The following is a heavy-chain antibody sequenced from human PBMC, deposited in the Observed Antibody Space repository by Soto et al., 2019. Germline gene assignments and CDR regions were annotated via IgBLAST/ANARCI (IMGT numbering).Heavy chain of an antibody. CDR3: ATEFGATPASPFYA. D-gene: IGHD3-16*01. Sequence: QVQLVQSGADVKKPGSSVKVSCQASGVTFSSATLGWVRQAPGQGLAWVGGIIPLFGTASYAQKFQGRVTITADEATSTVYMEFSSLRSDDTAVYFCATEFGATPASPFYAWCQGTLVTVSS. CDR1: GVTFSSAT. V-gene: IGHV1-69*01. J-gene: IGHJ5*02. CDR2: IIPLFGTA.